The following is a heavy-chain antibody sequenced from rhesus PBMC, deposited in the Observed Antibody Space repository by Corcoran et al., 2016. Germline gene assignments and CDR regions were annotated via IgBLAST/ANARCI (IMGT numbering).Heavy chain of an antibody. D-gene: IGHD4-23*01. Sequence: QVQLQESGPGLVKPSETLSLTCAVSGGSISSGYYYWSWIRQPPGKGLEWIGYIYGSGSSPKYNPSLNSQVTLSVDTSKDQLSLKLSSVTTADTAVYYCARGYSNYVGDWYFDLWGPGTPITISS. CDR1: GGSISSGYYY. J-gene: IGHJ2*01. CDR2: IYGSGSSP. CDR3: ARGYSNYVGDWYFDL. V-gene: IGHV4S11*01.